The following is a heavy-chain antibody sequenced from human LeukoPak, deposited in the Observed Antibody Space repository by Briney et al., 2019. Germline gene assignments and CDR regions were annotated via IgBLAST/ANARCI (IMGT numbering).Heavy chain of an antibody. D-gene: IGHD3-16*01. CDR3: ARGWLGYYYGMDV. CDR2: IKQDGSEK. V-gene: IGHV3-7*02. Sequence: GGSLRLSCAASGFTFSSYWMSWVRQAPGKRLEWVANIKQDGSEKYYVDSVKGRFTISRDNAKNSLYLQMNSLRAEDTAVYYCARGWLGYYYGMDVWGQGTTVTVSS. J-gene: IGHJ6*02. CDR1: GFTFSSYW.